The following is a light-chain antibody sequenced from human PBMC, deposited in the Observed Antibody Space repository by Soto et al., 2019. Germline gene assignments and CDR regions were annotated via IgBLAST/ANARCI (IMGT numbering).Light chain of an antibody. CDR2: GAS. J-gene: IGKJ1*01. Sequence: EIVLTQSPGTLSLSPGARATLSCRASQSVSSSYLAWYQQKPGQAPRLLIYGASSRATGIPDRFGGSGSGTDFTLTISRLEPEDFAVYYCQRYGSSPPFTFGQGTKVDIK. V-gene: IGKV3-20*01. CDR1: QSVSSSY. CDR3: QRYGSSPPFT.